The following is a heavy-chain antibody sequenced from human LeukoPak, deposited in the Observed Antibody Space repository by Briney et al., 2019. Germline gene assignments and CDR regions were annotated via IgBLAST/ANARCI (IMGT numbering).Heavy chain of an antibody. Sequence: PSETLSLTCTVSGGSISSRSHYWGWIRQPPGKRLEWIGSIYYSGSTYYNPSLRSRVTISVDTSENQFSLNVRSVTAADTAVYFCAGTHGDWDLLQSNFDSWGQGTLVTVSS. V-gene: IGHV4-39*01. D-gene: IGHD3/OR15-3a*01. CDR1: GGSISSRSHY. J-gene: IGHJ4*02. CDR2: IYYSGST. CDR3: AGTHGDWDLLQSNFDS.